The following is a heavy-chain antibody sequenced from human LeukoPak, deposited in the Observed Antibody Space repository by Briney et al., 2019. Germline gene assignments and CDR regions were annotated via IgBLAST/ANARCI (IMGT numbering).Heavy chain of an antibody. Sequence: GASVKVSCKASGYTFTSYGISWVRQAPGQGLEWMGWISAYNGNTNYAQKLQGRVTMTTDTSTSTAYMELRSLRSDDTAVYYCAKFTVTSEGYNWFDPWGQGTLVTVSS. CDR2: ISAYNGNT. V-gene: IGHV1-18*01. D-gene: IGHD4-17*01. CDR3: AKFTVTSEGYNWFDP. J-gene: IGHJ5*02. CDR1: GYTFTSYG.